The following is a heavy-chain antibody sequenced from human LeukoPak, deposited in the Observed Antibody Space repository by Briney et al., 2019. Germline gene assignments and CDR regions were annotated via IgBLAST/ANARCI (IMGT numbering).Heavy chain of an antibody. Sequence: GGSLRLSCAVSGFTFSSYWMHWVRQAPGKGLVWVSRINSDGSSTIYADSVKGRFTISGDNAKNTLYLQMNSLRAEDTAVYYCAREASAAMVPWGQGTLVTVSS. V-gene: IGHV3-74*01. CDR3: AREASAAMVP. CDR1: GFTFSSYW. D-gene: IGHD5-18*01. CDR2: INSDGSST. J-gene: IGHJ5*02.